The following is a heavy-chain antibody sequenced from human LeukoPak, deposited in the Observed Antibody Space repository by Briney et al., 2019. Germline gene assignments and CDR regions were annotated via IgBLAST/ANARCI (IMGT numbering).Heavy chain of an antibody. Sequence: ASVKVSCKASGYTFTSYGISWVRQAPGQGLEWMGWISAYNGNTNYAQKLQGRVTMTTDTSTSTAYMELRSLRSDDTAVYYCARIITVVTPDDAFDIWGQGTMVTVSS. V-gene: IGHV1-18*01. D-gene: IGHD4-23*01. CDR3: ARIITVVTPDDAFDI. CDR2: ISAYNGNT. J-gene: IGHJ3*02. CDR1: GYTFTSYG.